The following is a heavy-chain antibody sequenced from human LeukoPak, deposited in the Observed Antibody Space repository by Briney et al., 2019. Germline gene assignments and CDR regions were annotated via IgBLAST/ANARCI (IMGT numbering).Heavy chain of an antibody. CDR1: GGSISSYY. D-gene: IGHD2-2*02. Sequence: SETLSLTCTVSGGSISSYYWSWIRQPPGKGLEWIGYIYYSGSTNYNPSLKSRVTISVDTSKNQFSLKLSSVTAADTAVYYCARSSPHCSSTSCYNDAFDIWGQGTMVTVSS. CDR2: IYYSGST. J-gene: IGHJ3*02. CDR3: ARSSPHCSSTSCYNDAFDI. V-gene: IGHV4-59*01.